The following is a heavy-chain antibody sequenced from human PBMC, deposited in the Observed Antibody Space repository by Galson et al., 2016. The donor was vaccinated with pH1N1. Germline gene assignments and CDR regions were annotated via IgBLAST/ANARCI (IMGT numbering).Heavy chain of an antibody. CDR1: GFIFSDYW. CDR3: ATEDYYTSLY. CDR2: INQDGSRK. D-gene: IGHD1-26*01. J-gene: IGHJ4*02. Sequence: RLSCAASGFIFSDYWMSWVRQAPGKGLEWVAKINQDGSRKYYVDSMKGRCTISRDNAENSLSLQMSSLRVEDTALYYCATEDYYTSLYWGQGILVTVSS. V-gene: IGHV3-7*01.